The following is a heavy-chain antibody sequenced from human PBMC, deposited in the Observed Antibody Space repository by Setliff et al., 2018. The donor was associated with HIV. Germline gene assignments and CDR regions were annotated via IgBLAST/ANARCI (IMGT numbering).Heavy chain of an antibody. J-gene: IGHJ5*02. CDR3: ARRYRIAARPKWFDP. V-gene: IGHV4-59*01. D-gene: IGHD6-6*01. Sequence: SETLSLTCTVSGGSITGYYWSWIRQPPGKGMEWIGYIYYTGIPTYNPSLSSRVTISVDTSKNQFSLKLTSVTAADTAFYYCARRYRIAARPKWFDPWGQGTLVTVSS. CDR2: IYYTGIP. CDR1: GGSITGYY.